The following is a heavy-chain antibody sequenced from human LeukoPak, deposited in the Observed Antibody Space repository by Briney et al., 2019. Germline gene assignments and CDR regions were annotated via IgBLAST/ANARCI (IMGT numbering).Heavy chain of an antibody. Sequence: GGSLRLSCAASGFTFSSYSMNWVRQAPGKGLEWVSSISSSSSYVYYADSVKGRFTISRDNAKNSLYLQMNSLRAEDTAVYYCVRVDIVVVPAARPEYWGQGTLVTVSS. CDR2: ISSSSSYV. J-gene: IGHJ4*02. D-gene: IGHD2-2*01. CDR1: GFTFSSYS. CDR3: VRVDIVVVPAARPEY. V-gene: IGHV3-21*01.